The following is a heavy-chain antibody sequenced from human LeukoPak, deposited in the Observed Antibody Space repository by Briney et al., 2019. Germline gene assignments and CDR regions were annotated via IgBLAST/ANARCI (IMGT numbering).Heavy chain of an antibody. V-gene: IGHV3-48*01. CDR2: ISSSSATI. D-gene: IGHD1-1*01. CDR1: GFTFSAYN. J-gene: IGHJ4*02. Sequence: PGGSLRLSCEGSGFTFSAYNMNWVRQAPGKGLESISYISSSSATIFYADSVKGRFTISRDNDKNSLYLQMNSLRAEDTAVYYCARVAGKGTTGTTVDYWGQGTLVTVSS. CDR3: ARVAGKGTTGTTVDY.